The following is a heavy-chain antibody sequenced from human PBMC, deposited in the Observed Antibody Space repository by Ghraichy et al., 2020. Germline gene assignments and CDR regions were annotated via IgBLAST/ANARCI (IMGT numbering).Heavy chain of an antibody. D-gene: IGHD4-23*01. CDR3: ARGSGGNDLDY. J-gene: IGHJ4*02. Sequence: GSLRLSCAASGFTFSSYDMNWVRQAPGKGLEWVSYISSSGSAIYYADSVKGRFTISRDNAKNSLYLQMNSLRAEDTAVYYCARGSGGNDLDYWGQGTLVTVSS. CDR2: ISSSGSAI. V-gene: IGHV3-48*03. CDR1: GFTFSSYD.